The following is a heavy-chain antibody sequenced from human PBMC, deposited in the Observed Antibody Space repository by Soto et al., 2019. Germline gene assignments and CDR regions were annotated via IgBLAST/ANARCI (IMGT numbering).Heavy chain of an antibody. CDR3: ARGGAGSSGYYYYFDY. CDR1: GFTFSSYD. D-gene: IGHD3-22*01. V-gene: IGHV3-13*01. CDR2: IGTAGDT. Sequence: VQLVESGGGLVQPGGSLRLSCAASGFTFSSYDMHWVRQATGKGLEWVSAIGTAGDTYYPGSVKGRFTISRENAKNSLYLQMNSLRAEDTAVYYCARGGAGSSGYYYYFDYWGQGTLVTVSS. J-gene: IGHJ4*02.